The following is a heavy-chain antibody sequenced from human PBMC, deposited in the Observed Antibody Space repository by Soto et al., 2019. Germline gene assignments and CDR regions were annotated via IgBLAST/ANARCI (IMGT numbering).Heavy chain of an antibody. CDR3: ARISSLEYSSGYYYGDAFDI. CDR1: GYTFTSYG. D-gene: IGHD3-22*01. J-gene: IGHJ3*02. Sequence: ASVKVSCKASGYTFTSYGISWVRQAPGQGLEWMGWISAYSGNTNYAQKLQGRVTMTTDTSTSTAYMELRSLRSDDTAVYYCARISSLEYSSGYYYGDAFDIWGQGTMVPVSS. CDR2: ISAYSGNT. V-gene: IGHV1-18*01.